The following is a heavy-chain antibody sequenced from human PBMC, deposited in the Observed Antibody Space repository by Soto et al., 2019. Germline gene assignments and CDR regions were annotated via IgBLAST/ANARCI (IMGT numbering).Heavy chain of an antibody. CDR2: MNPNSGNT. D-gene: IGHD1-1*01. Sequence: QVQLVQSGAEVKKPGASVKVSCKASGYTFTSYDINWVRQATGQGLEWMGWMNPNSGNTGYAQKFQGRVTMTRNTSISTAYMELSSLRSEDTAVYYCARGFRLEDWTDSHAFDIWGQGTMVTVSS. CDR1: GYTFTSYD. CDR3: ARGFRLEDWTDSHAFDI. J-gene: IGHJ3*02. V-gene: IGHV1-8*01.